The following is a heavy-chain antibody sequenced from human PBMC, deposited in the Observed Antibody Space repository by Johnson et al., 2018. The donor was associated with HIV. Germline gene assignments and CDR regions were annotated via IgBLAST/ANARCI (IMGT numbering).Heavy chain of an antibody. CDR3: AKDQASGYYCDAFDI. V-gene: IGHV3-30*14. CDR1: GFTFSSYA. Sequence: QVQLVESGGGVVQPGRSLRLSCAASGFTFSSYAMHWVRQAPGKGLEWVAIISYDGSNKYYADSVKGRFTTSRDNAKNTMYLQMNSLRAEDTAVYYCAKDQASGYYCDAFDIWGQGTMVTVSS. D-gene: IGHD3-22*01. J-gene: IGHJ3*02. CDR2: ISYDGSNK.